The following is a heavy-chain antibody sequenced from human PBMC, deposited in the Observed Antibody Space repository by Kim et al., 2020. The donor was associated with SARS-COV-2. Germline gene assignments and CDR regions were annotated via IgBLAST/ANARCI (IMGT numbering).Heavy chain of an antibody. CDR3: AKGRRYSSSWYFDY. CDR2: ISYDGSNK. D-gene: IGHD6-13*01. Sequence: GGSLRLSCAASGFTFSSYGMHWVRQAPGKGLEWVAVISYDGSNKYYADSVKGRFTISRDNSKNTLYLQMNSLRAEDTAVYYCAKGRRYSSSWYFDYWGQG. J-gene: IGHJ4*02. CDR1: GFTFSSYG. V-gene: IGHV3-30*18.